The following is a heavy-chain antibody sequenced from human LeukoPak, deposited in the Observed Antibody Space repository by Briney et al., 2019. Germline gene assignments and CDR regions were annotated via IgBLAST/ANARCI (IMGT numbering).Heavy chain of an antibody. CDR1: GFTFSSYA. CDR3: ARTTRKVDY. D-gene: IGHD1-14*01. CDR2: ISYDGSNK. Sequence: GRSLRLSCAASGFTFSSYAMHRVRQAPGKGLEWVAVISYDGSNKYYADSVKGRFTISRDNSKNTLYLQMSSLRAEDAAVYYCARTTRKVDYWGQGTLVTVSS. J-gene: IGHJ4*02. V-gene: IGHV3-30-3*01.